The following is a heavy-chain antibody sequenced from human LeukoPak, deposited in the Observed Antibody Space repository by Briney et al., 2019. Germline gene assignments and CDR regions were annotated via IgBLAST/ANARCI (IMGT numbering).Heavy chain of an antibody. Sequence: SETLSLTCTVSGYSISSGYYWGWIRQPPGKGLEWIGTIYHSGSTYYSPSLKCRVTISVDTSKNQFSLKLSSVTAADTAVYYCARVDIVVVPAAMEDAFDIWGQGTMVTVSS. D-gene: IGHD2-2*01. CDR2: IYHSGST. CDR1: GYSISSGYY. CDR3: ARVDIVVVPAAMEDAFDI. J-gene: IGHJ3*02. V-gene: IGHV4-38-2*02.